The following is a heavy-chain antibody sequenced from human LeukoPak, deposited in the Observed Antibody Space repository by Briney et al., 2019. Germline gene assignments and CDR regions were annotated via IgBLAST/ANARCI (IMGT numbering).Heavy chain of an antibody. J-gene: IGHJ4*02. D-gene: IGHD4-17*01. V-gene: IGHV3-53*01. CDR1: DFTVSNNY. Sequence: PGGSLRFSCAAADFTVSNNYMSWVRQAPGKGLEWVSIIYSGGGTYYADSVKGRFTISRDNSKNTLYLQMNSLRAEDTAVYYCARWTTLHFDYWGQGTLVTVSS. CDR2: IYSGGGT. CDR3: ARWTTLHFDY.